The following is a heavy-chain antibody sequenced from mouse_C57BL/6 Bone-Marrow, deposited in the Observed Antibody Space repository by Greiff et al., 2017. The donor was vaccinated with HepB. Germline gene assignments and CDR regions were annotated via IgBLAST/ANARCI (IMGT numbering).Heavy chain of an antibody. J-gene: IGHJ4*01. Sequence: QVQLQQPGAELVKPGASVKLSCKASGYTFTSYWMHWVKQRPGQGLEWIGMIHPNSGSTNYNEKFKSKATLTVDKSSSTAYMQLSSLTSEDSAVYYCARSGGYDGYYMDYWGQGTSVTVSS. CDR3: ARSGGYDGYYMDY. CDR2: IHPNSGST. V-gene: IGHV1-64*01. CDR1: GYTFTSYW. D-gene: IGHD2-3*01.